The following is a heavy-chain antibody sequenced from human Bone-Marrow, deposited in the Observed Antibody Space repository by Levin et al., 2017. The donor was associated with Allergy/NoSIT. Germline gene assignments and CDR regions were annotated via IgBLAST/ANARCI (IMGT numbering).Heavy chain of an antibody. CDR1: GFTFSSYA. D-gene: IGHD3-16*01. CDR3: ARGGVLRYYYYGMDV. CDR2: ISYDGSNK. Sequence: GGSLRLSCAASGFTFSSYAMHWVRQAPGKGLEWVAVISYDGSNKYYADSVKGRFTISRDNSKNTLYLQMNSLRAEDTAVYYCARGGVLRYYYYGMDVWGQGTTVTVSS. V-gene: IGHV3-30*04. J-gene: IGHJ6*02.